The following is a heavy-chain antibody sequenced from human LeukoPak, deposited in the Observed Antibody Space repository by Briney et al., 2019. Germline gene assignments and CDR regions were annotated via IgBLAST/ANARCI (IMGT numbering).Heavy chain of an antibody. CDR2: ISDDGSNK. Sequence: GRPLRLSCVASGFTLSSYAMHWVRQAPGKGLEWVAVISDDGSNKYYADSVKGRFTISRDNSKNTLYLQMSSLRPEDTAVHYCARVDDLDAFDIWGQGTMVTVSS. J-gene: IGHJ3*02. CDR3: ARVDDLDAFDI. CDR1: GFTLSSYA. V-gene: IGHV3-30*04. D-gene: IGHD2-2*03.